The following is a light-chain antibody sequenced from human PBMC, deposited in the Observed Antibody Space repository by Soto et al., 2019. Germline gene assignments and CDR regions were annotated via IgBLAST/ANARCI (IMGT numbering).Light chain of an antibody. V-gene: IGKV3-15*01. Sequence: EIVMTQSPATLSVSPGERATLSCRASQSVSSNLAWYQQKPGKAPRLLIYSASTRATGIPARFSGSGSGTEFTLTISSLQSEDFAVYYWQQYNNWPQTFGQGTKVEIK. CDR1: QSVSSN. CDR3: QQYNNWPQT. CDR2: SAS. J-gene: IGKJ1*01.